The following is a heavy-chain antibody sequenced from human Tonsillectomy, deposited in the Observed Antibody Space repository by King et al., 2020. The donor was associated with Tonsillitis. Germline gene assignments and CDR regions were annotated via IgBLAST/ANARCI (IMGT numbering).Heavy chain of an antibody. J-gene: IGHJ4*02. CDR2: IVVGSGNT. CDR3: AASQPRPYYYDSSGYYYEDY. V-gene: IGHV1-58*01. D-gene: IGHD3-22*01. CDR1: GFTFTSSA. Sequence: VQLVESGPEAKKPGTSVKVSCKASGFTFTSSAVQWVRQARGQRLEWIGWIVVGSGNTNYAQKFQERVTITRDMSTSTAYMELSSLRSEDTAVYYCAASQPRPYYYDSSGYYYEDYWGQGTLVTVSS.